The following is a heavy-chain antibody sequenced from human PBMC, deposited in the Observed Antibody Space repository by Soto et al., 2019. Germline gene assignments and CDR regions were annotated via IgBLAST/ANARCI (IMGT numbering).Heavy chain of an antibody. D-gene: IGHD3-10*01. CDR3: ARGLAMVRGVQDY. CDR2: ISNDGSTT. CDR1: GFTFSSFW. V-gene: IGHV3-74*01. Sequence: GGSLRLSCAASGFTFSSFWMYWVRQAPGKGLVCVARISNDGSTTHYADSVKGRFTISRDNANHTLYLQMNSLRAEDTAVYYCARGLAMVRGVQDYWGQGTLVTVSS. J-gene: IGHJ4*02.